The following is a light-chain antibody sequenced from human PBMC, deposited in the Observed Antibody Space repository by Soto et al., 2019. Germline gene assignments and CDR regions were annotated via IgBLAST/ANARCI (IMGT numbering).Light chain of an antibody. J-gene: IGLJ1*01. CDR2: YDS. Sequence: SYELTQPPSVSVAPGKTATITCGGDDIGSKSVHWYQQRPGQAPVVVIYYDSDRPSGIPERFSGSNSGNTATLTISRVEAGDEADYYCQVWHSISDHSVFGTGTKLTVL. V-gene: IGLV3-21*04. CDR3: QVWHSISDHSV. CDR1: DIGSKS.